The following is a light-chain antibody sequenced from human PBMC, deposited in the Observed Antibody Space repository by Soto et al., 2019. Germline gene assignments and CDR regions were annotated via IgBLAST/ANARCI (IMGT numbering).Light chain of an antibody. CDR2: AAS. J-gene: IGKJ1*01. V-gene: IGKV1D-17*01. Sequence: NIQMTQSPSAMSASVGDRVTITCRARQGISNYLAWFQQKPGKVPKHLIYAASSLQSGVPSRFSGSGSGTEFTLTISSLQPEDFATYYCLQHNCYPQEKFGPGTKVEIK. CDR1: QGISNY. CDR3: LQHNCYPQEK.